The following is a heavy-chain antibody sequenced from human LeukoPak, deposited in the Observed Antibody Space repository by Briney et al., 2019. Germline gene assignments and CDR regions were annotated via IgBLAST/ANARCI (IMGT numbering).Heavy chain of an antibody. CDR1: GYIFSNFG. D-gene: IGHD6-19*01. V-gene: IGHV1-18*01. CDR2: ISAYNGDT. J-gene: IGHJ6*03. Sequence: ASVKVSCKTSGYIFSNFGISWVRQAPGQGLEWMGWISAYNGDTYFAQKLQGRVTMTEDTSTDTAYMELSSLRSEDTAVYYCATVKIAVAGHPVIYYYMDVWGKGTTVTISS. CDR3: ATVKIAVAGHPVIYYYMDV.